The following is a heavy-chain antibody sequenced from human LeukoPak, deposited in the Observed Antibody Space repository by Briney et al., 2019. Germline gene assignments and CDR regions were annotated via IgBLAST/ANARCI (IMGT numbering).Heavy chain of an antibody. CDR3: AKTSSGWFPFDY. CDR1: GFTFSSYA. Sequence: GGSLRLSCAASGFTFSSYAMSWVRQAPGKGLEWVSAISGGGVSTYLADSVKGRFTISRDNSKNTLYLKMNSLRAEDTAVYYCAKTSSGWFPFDYWGQGTLVTVSS. V-gene: IGHV3-23*01. CDR2: ISGGGVST. D-gene: IGHD6-19*01. J-gene: IGHJ4*02.